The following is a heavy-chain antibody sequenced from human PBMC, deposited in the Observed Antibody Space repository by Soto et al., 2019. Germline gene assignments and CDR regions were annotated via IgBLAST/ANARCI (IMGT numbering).Heavy chain of an antibody. V-gene: IGHV4-59*01. D-gene: IGHD3-10*01. CDR2: LYYSGNT. Sequence: SETLSLTCTVSGASISTYYWTWLRQAPGKGLEWIGYLYYSGNTNYNPSLKSRVTMSVDTSKNHFYLTLTSATAADTAVYFCARGGSEGGLDVWGQGTTVTVSS. J-gene: IGHJ6*02. CDR1: GASISTYY. CDR3: ARGGSEGGLDV.